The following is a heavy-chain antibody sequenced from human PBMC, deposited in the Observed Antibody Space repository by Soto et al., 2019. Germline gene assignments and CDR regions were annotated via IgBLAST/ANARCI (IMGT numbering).Heavy chain of an antibody. J-gene: IGHJ6*02. Sequence: PGESLKISCKGSGYSFTSYWISWVRQMPGKGLEWVGRIDPSDSYTNYSPSFQGHVTISADKSISTAYLQWSSLKASDTAMYYCARQRIAVAGTDYYGMDVWGQGTTVTVSS. V-gene: IGHV5-10-1*01. CDR3: ARQRIAVAGTDYYGMDV. CDR1: GYSFTSYW. D-gene: IGHD6-19*01. CDR2: IDPSDSYT.